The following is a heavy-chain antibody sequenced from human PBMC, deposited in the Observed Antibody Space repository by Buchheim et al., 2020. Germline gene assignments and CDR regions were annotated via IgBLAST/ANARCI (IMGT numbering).Heavy chain of an antibody. CDR1: GGSISSYY. D-gene: IGHD5-24*01. CDR3: ARLDGDRDYFDY. Sequence: QVQLQESGPGLVKPSETLSLTCTVSGGSISSYYWSWIRQPPGKGLEWIGYIYYSGSTNYNPSLKSRVTISVDTSKNQFSLKPSSVTAADTAVYYCARLDGDRDYFDYWGQGTL. V-gene: IGHV4-59*01. CDR2: IYYSGST. J-gene: IGHJ4*02.